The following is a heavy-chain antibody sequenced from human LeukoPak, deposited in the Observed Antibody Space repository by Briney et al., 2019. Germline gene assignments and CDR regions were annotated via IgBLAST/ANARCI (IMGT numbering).Heavy chain of an antibody. V-gene: IGHV1-69*04. CDR3: ARSLYYYYGMDV. CDR2: IIPILGIA. CDR1: GGTFSSYA. J-gene: IGHJ6*02. Sequence: SVKVSCKASGGTFSSYAISWVRQAPGQGLEWMGRIIPILGIANYAQKFQGRVTMTTDTSTSTAYMELRSLRSDDTAVYYCARSLYYYYGMDVWGQGTTVTVSS.